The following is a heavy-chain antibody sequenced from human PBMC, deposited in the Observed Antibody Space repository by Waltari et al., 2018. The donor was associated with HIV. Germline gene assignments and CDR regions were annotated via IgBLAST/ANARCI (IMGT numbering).Heavy chain of an antibody. D-gene: IGHD3-10*01. Sequence: QVQLQESGPGLVKPSETLSLTCTVSGGSISSYHWSWIRQPPGKGLEWIGYIYYSGSTKYNPSLKSRVTISVDTSKNQFSLKLSSLTAADTAVHYCARGGRGWFDPWGQGTLVTVSS. V-gene: IGHV4-59*01. J-gene: IGHJ5*02. CDR2: IYYSGST. CDR3: ARGGRGWFDP. CDR1: GGSISSYH.